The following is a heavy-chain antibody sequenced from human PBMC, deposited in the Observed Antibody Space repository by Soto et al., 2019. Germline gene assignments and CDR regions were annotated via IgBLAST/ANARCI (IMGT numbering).Heavy chain of an antibody. Sequence: QVQLVQSGAKVKKPGSSVKVSCKASGGTFSSYAISWVRQAPGQGLEWMGGIIPIFGTANYAQKFQGRVTITADESTSTAYMELSSLRSEDTAVYYCALRVYYDSSGYYAAPGAFDIWGQGTMVTVSS. D-gene: IGHD3-22*01. CDR1: GGTFSSYA. CDR2: IIPIFGTA. J-gene: IGHJ3*02. V-gene: IGHV1-69*01. CDR3: ALRVYYDSSGYYAAPGAFDI.